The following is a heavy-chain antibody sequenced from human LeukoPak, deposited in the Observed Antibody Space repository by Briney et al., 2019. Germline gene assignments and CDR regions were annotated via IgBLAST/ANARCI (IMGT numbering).Heavy chain of an antibody. CDR2: IYYSGST. D-gene: IGHD6-13*01. J-gene: IGHJ4*02. Sequence: PSETLSLTCTVSGGSISSSGYYWGWIRQPPGKGLEWIGSIYYSGSTYYNPSLKSRVTISVDTAKNQFSLKLSSVTAADPAVFYWARESLKAANPGDFYYWGQGTLVTVSS. CDR1: GGSISSSGYY. CDR3: ARESLKAANPGDFYY. V-gene: IGHV4-39*07.